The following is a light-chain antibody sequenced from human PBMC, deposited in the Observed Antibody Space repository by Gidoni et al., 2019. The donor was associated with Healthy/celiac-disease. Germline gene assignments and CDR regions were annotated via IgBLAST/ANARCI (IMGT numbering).Light chain of an antibody. CDR2: GAS. CDR1: QSVSSN. J-gene: IGKJ1*01. V-gene: IGKV3-15*01. CDR3: QQYNNWRT. Sequence: EIVMTQSPATLSVSPGERATLSCRAGQSVSSNLAWYQQKPGQAPRLRIYGASTRATGIPARFSGSGSGTEFTLTISSLQSEDFAVYYCQQYNNWRTFGQXTKVEIK.